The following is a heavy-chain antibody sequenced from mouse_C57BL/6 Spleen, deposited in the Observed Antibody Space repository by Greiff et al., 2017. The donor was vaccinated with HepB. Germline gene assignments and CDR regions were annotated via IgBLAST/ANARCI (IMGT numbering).Heavy chain of an antibody. D-gene: IGHD1-1*01. CDR2: ISSGGDYI. Sequence: EVKVVESGEGLVKPGGSLKLSCAASGFTFSSYAMSWVRQTPEKRLEWVAYISSGGDYIYYADTVKGRFTISRDNARNTLYLQMSSLKSEDTAMYYCTRDATVVAGDYFDYWGQGTTLTVSS. J-gene: IGHJ2*01. V-gene: IGHV5-9-1*02. CDR3: TRDATVVAGDYFDY. CDR1: GFTFSSYA.